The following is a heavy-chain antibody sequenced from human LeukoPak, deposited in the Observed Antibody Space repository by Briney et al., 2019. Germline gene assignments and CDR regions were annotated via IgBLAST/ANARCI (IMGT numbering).Heavy chain of an antibody. CDR1: GFTFSYFG. V-gene: IGHV3-30*02. Sequence: GGSLRLSCAASGFTFSYFGMHWVRQAPGKGLEWVALIRSDARGKLYADSVKGLFSISRDNSKNTLYLQMNSLRAEDTAVYYCAKDITPSEPLSWGQGTLVTVSS. D-gene: IGHD1-26*01. CDR2: IRSDARGK. CDR3: AKDITPSEPLS. J-gene: IGHJ4*02.